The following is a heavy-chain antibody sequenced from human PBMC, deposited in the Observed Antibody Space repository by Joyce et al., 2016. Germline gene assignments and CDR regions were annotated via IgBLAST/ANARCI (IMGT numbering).Heavy chain of an antibody. Sequence: QVQLQQWGAGLLKPSETLSLTCAVYGESFSDYYWSWIRQPPGKGLEWIGEIDRTGNTNYNPSLKSRVAISVDTSKNYFSRKLNSVTAADTAVYYCARGRSSGRPFDAFNIWGQGTIVTVSS. J-gene: IGHJ3*02. D-gene: IGHD6-19*01. CDR3: ARGRSSGRPFDAFNI. V-gene: IGHV4-34*01. CDR1: GESFSDYY. CDR2: IDRTGNT.